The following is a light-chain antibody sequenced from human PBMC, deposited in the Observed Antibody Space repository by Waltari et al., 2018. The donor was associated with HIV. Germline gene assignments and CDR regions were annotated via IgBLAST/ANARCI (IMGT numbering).Light chain of an antibody. V-gene: IGLV3-21*02. J-gene: IGLJ3*02. CDR2: DDR. CDR1: NIERKR. CDR3: QVWDSSSDHGVL. Sequence: SYVLTQSPSVSVAPGQTARLTGGGTNIERKRVHWYQQKAGQAPGVVVYDDRDRPSGIPERFSGSNSGNAATLTISRVEAGDEADYYCQVWDSSSDHGVLFGGGTRLTVL.